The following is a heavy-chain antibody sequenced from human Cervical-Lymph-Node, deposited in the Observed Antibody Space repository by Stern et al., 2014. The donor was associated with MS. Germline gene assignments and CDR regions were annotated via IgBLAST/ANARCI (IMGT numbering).Heavy chain of an antibody. D-gene: IGHD2-2*02. Sequence: VHLVESGAEVKKPGSSVTISCKASGGTFRTYSYTWVRQAPGQGLEWVGGITPMFGAPNYAQKFQDRVTITADESTTTAYLELTSLRSEDTAVYFCARRIPPSIDHWGQGTLVTVSS. CDR3: ARRIPPSIDH. CDR1: GGTFRTYS. V-gene: IGHV1-69*01. J-gene: IGHJ4*02. CDR2: ITPMFGAP.